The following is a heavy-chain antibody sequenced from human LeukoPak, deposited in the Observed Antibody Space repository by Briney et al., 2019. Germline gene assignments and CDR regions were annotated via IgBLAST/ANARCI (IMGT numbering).Heavy chain of an antibody. CDR3: ARDIWGLNWFDP. V-gene: IGHV3-7*01. CDR2: IKQDGSEK. CDR1: GFTFSSYR. D-gene: IGHD3-16*01. J-gene: IGHJ5*02. Sequence: PGGSLRLSCAASGFTFSSYRMSWVRQAPGQGLECVANIKQDGSEKYYVDSVKGRITISRDNAKNSLYLPMNSLRAEDTAVYYCARDIWGLNWFDPWGQGTLVTVSS.